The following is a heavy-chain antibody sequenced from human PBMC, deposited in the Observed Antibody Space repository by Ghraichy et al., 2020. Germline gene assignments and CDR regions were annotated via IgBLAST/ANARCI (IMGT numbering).Heavy chain of an antibody. V-gene: IGHV3-48*01. CDR3: ARDGGTEREVRGGYYYYGMDV. CDR2: ISSSSSTI. D-gene: IGHD3-10*01. J-gene: IGHJ6*02. Sequence: GGSLRLSCAASGFTFSSYSMNWVRQAPGKGLEWVSYISSSSSTIYYADSVKGRFTISRDNAKNSLYLQMNSLRAEDTAVYYCARDGGTEREVRGGYYYYGMDVWGQGTTVTVSS. CDR1: GFTFSSYS.